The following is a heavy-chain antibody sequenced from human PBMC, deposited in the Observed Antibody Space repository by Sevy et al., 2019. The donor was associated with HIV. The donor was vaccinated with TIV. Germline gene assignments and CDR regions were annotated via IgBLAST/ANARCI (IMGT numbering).Heavy chain of an antibody. J-gene: IGHJ3*01. CDR2: IKSKNDGGTT. V-gene: IGHV3-15*01. Sequence: GGSLRLSCAASGFTFSNTWMSWVRQAPGKGLELVGRIKSKNDGGTTDYAAPVIGRFTISRDDSKSTLSLRMNSLKIADTAVYYCVIKGGQGGFDFWGQGTMVTVSS. CDR3: VIKGGQGGFDF. D-gene: IGHD1-26*01. CDR1: GFTFSNTW.